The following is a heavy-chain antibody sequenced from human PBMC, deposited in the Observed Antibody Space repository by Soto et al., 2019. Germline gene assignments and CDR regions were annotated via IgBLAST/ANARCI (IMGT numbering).Heavy chain of an antibody. CDR1: GYSFTSHP. CDR2: INAANGNT. Sequence: VASVKVSCKASGYSFTSHPLHWVRQAPGQRLEWMGWINAANGNTKYSRKFQGRVTITRDTSATTAYMELSSLRSEDTAVYYCARVPPDFWSGSYDDWGQGTPVTGSS. J-gene: IGHJ4*02. V-gene: IGHV1-3*01. D-gene: IGHD3-3*01. CDR3: ARVPPDFWSGSYDD.